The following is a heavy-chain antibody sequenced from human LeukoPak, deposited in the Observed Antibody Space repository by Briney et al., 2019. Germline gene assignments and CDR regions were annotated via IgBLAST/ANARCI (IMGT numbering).Heavy chain of an antibody. CDR2: ISAYNGNT. V-gene: IGHV1-18*01. CDR1: GYTFTSYG. Sequence: ASVKVSCKASGYTFTSYGISWVRQAPGQGLEWMGWISAYNGNTNYAQKLQGRVTMTTDTSTSTAYMELRSLRSDDTAVYYCARFSDSSSWYYYYYYMDVWGKGTTVTVSS. CDR3: ARFSDSSSWYYYYYYMDV. D-gene: IGHD6-13*01. J-gene: IGHJ6*03.